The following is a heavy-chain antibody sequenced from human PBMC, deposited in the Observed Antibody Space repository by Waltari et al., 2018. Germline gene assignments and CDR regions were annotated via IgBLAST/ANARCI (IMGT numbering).Heavy chain of an antibody. CDR1: GSTFSSYW. CDR2: INRDGSDI. V-gene: IGHV3-74*01. CDR3: ARDHSF. D-gene: IGHD3-16*02. Sequence: EVQVVESGGGLVQPGGSLRLSCAASGSTFSSYWMHWVRQAPGKGLVWVSRINRDGSDINYADSVKGRFTISRDSAKNTFYLQMNSLSAEDTAVYYCARDHSFWGQVTLVTISS. J-gene: IGHJ4*02.